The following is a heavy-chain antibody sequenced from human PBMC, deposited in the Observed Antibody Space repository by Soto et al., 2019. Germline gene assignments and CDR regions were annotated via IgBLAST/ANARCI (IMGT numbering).Heavy chain of an antibody. CDR1: GFIFSDYT. CDR3: ARDHGGSTWFVGVYYFFGMDV. J-gene: IGHJ6*02. D-gene: IGHD6-13*01. CDR2: ISSSGDAI. V-gene: IGHV3-48*02. Sequence: EVQLVESGGDLVQPGGSLRLSCAASGFIFSDYTMTWVRQAPGRGLELVSHISSSGDAIFYAESVQGRFTVSRDNAKNSLYLQMNSLRDDDTAVYFCARDHGGSTWFVGVYYFFGMDVWGQGTAVTVSS.